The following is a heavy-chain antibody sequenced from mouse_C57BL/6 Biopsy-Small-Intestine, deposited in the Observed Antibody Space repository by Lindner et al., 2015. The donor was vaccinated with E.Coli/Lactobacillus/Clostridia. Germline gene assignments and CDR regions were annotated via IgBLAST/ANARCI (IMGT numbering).Heavy chain of an antibody. CDR1: GYTFTTYW. J-gene: IGHJ2*01. CDR3: ARSGEGYFDY. V-gene: IGHV1-7*01. Sequence: VQLQESGAELAKPGASVKLSCKTSGYTFTTYWMDWAKQRPGQGLEWIGYINPSSGYTKYNQTFKNKATLTADNSSNTAYMQLSNLTYEDSAVYYCARSGEGYFDYWGQGTTLTVSS. D-gene: IGHD3-1*01. CDR2: INPSSGYT.